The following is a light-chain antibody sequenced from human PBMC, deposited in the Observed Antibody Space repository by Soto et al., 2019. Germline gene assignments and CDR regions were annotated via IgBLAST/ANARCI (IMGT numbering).Light chain of an antibody. Sequence: DIQMIQSPSTLSASVGDRVTITCRASQSITTYVNWYQQKLGKAPTLLIYAASSLQSGVPSRFSGSGSGTDFTLTISSLQPEDFATYFCQQCYSSPRTFGQGTKV. V-gene: IGKV1-39*01. CDR1: QSITTY. J-gene: IGKJ1*01. CDR2: AAS. CDR3: QQCYSSPRT.